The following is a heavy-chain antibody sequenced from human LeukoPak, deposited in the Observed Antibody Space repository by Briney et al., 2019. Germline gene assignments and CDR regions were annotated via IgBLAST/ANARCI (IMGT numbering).Heavy chain of an antibody. CDR2: IYPGDSDT. V-gene: IGHV5-51*01. CDR3: ARGREYQLLVFDY. D-gene: IGHD2-2*01. Sequence: GESLKISCKGSGYSFTNYWIGWVRQMPGKGLEWMGIIYPGDSDTRYSPSFQGQVTISADKSISTAYLQWSSLKASDTAMYYCARGREYQLLVFDYWGQGTLVTVSS. CDR1: GYSFTNYW. J-gene: IGHJ4*02.